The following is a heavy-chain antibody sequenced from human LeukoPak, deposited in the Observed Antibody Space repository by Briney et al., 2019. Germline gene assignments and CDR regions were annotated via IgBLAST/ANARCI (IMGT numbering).Heavy chain of an antibody. J-gene: IGHJ4*02. CDR2: ISGSSSTI. CDR3: ARGYGSSGYYYPRY. D-gene: IGHD3-22*01. V-gene: IGHV3-48*01. CDR1: GFTFSTYS. Sequence: GGSLRLSCAASGFTFSTYSMNWVRQPPGKGPEWVSYISGSSSTIYYADSVKGRFTISRDNAKNSLYLQMNSLRAEDTAVYYCARGYGSSGYYYPRYWGQGTLVTVSS.